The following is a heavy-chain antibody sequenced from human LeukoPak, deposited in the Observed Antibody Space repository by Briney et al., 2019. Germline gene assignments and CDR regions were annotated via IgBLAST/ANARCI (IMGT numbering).Heavy chain of an antibody. D-gene: IGHD3-22*01. CDR1: GGSFSSHY. Sequence: SETLSLTCTVSGGSFSSHYWSWIRQPPGKGLEWIGYISYIGSTNYNPSLKSRVTISVDTSKNQFSLKLSSVTAADTAVYYCARGSFGYGYYYWGQGTLVTVSS. J-gene: IGHJ4*02. V-gene: IGHV4-59*11. CDR3: ARGSFGYGYYY. CDR2: ISYIGST.